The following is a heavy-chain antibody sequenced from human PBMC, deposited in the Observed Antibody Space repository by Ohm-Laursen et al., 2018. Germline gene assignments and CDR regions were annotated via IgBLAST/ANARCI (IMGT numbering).Heavy chain of an antibody. J-gene: IGHJ4*02. V-gene: IGHV1-58*02. CDR1: GYTFTSYG. CDR2: IVVGSGNT. D-gene: IGHD6-19*01. CDR3: ARGFPSSGWYSFDY. Sequence: SVKVSCKASGYTFTSYGISWVRQAPGQRLEWIGWIVVGSGNTNYAQKFQERVTITRDMSTSTAYMELSSLRSEDTAVYYCARGFPSSGWYSFDYWGQGTLVTVSS.